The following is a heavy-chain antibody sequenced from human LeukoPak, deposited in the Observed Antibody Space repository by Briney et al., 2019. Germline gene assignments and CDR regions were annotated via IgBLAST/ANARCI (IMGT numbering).Heavy chain of an antibody. CDR1: GFTFSSYA. J-gene: IGHJ3*02. CDR2: ISGSGGST. V-gene: IGHV3-23*01. Sequence: GGSLRLSCAASGFTFSSYAMSWVRQAPGKGLEWVSAISGSGGSTYYADSVKGRFTISRDNSKNTLYLQMNSLRAEDTAVYYCAKDRSITMIVVVIKDAFDIWGQGTMVTVSS. D-gene: IGHD3-22*01. CDR3: AKDRSITMIVVVIKDAFDI.